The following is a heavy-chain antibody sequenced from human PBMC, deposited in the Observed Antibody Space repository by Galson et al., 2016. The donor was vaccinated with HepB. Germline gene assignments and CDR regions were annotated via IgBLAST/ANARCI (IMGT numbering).Heavy chain of an antibody. CDR1: GGPISSTNW. V-gene: IGHV4-4*02. Sequence: SETLSLTCAVSGGPISSTNWWSWVRQPPGKGLEWIGEIYHSGSTNSNPSLRSRVSISVDKSKKQFSLKLSSVTAADTAVYYCARDRRSGYGGFDPWGHGILVTVSS. CDR2: IYHSGST. J-gene: IGHJ5*02. CDR3: ARDRRSGYGGFDP. D-gene: IGHD5-12*01.